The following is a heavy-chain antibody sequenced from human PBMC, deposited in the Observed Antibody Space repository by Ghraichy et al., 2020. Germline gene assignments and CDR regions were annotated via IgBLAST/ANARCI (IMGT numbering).Heavy chain of an antibody. CDR3: ARDVDYGDYASDCMDV. J-gene: IGHJ6*02. Sequence: GGSLRLSCAASGFTFSSYGMHWVRQAPGKGLEWVAVIWYDGSNKYYADSVKGRFTISRDNSKNTLYLQMNSLRAEDTAVYYCARDVDYGDYASDCMDVWGQGTTVTVSS. V-gene: IGHV3-33*01. D-gene: IGHD4-17*01. CDR2: IWYDGSNK. CDR1: GFTFSSYG.